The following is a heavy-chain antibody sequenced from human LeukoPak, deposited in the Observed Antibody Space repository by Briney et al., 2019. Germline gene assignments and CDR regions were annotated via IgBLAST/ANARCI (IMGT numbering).Heavy chain of an antibody. Sequence: QTGGSLRLSCAASGFTFSSYAMSWVRQAPGKGLEWASAISGSGGSTYYADSVKGRFTISRDNSKNTLYLQMNSLRAEDTAVYYCAKQCGGDCYGYYFDYWGQGTLVTVSS. V-gene: IGHV3-23*01. J-gene: IGHJ4*02. CDR2: ISGSGGST. CDR1: GFTFSSYA. CDR3: AKQCGGDCYGYYFDY. D-gene: IGHD2-21*02.